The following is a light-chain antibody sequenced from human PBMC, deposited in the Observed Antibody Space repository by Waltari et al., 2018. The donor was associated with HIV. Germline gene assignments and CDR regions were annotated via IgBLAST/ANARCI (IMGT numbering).Light chain of an antibody. J-gene: IGLJ3*02. CDR2: DVS. V-gene: IGLV2-23*02. CDR1: SSAVGGSNN. Sequence: SALTQPASVSGSPGQSITISCTGTSSAVGGSNNVTWYQQHPGKAPKLMIYDVSKRPSGVSNRFSGSKSGNTASLTISGLQAEDEADYYCCSYAGSSTWVFGGGTKLTVL. CDR3: CSYAGSSTWV.